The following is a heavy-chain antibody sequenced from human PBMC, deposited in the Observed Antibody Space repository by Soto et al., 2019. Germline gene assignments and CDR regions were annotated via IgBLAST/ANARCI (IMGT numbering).Heavy chain of an antibody. J-gene: IGHJ3*02. D-gene: IGHD5-18*01. CDR3: AREALHTASKAFDI. CDR2: INSNSGDR. CDR1: GYTFTAYY. V-gene: IGHV1-2*04. Sequence: ASVKVSCKASGYTFTAYYMHWVRQAPGEGLEWMGWINSNSGDRNYEQKFQGWVTMTRDTSTSTVYMEMSRLRFDDTAVYYCAREALHTASKAFDIWGQGTMVTVPS.